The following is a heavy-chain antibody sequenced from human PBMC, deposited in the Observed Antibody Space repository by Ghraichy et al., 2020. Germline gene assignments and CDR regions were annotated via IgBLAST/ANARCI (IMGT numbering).Heavy chain of an antibody. D-gene: IGHD2-15*01. CDR1: GFTFSSYS. J-gene: IGHJ3*02. CDR3: ATSVVVVAATLHAFDI. V-gene: IGHV3-21*01. Sequence: GESLNISCAASGFTFSSYSMNWVRQAPGKGLEWVSSISSSSSYIYYADSVKGRFTISRDNAKNSLYLQMNSLRAEDTAVYYCATSVVVVAATLHAFDIWGQGTMVTVSS. CDR2: ISSSSSYI.